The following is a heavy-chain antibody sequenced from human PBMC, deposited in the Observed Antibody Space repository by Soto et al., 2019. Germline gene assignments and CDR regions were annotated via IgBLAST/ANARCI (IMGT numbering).Heavy chain of an antibody. Sequence: QVQLQESGPGLVKPSETLSLTCTVSGGSISSYYWSWVRQSPGKVLDWLGYVYYSGITNYNPALKSRVAISADTPKNQFSLKLTSVTTADTAVYYCARHARGTWDFDSWGQGTLVTVSS. CDR2: VYYSGIT. D-gene: IGHD3-16*01. V-gene: IGHV4-59*08. J-gene: IGHJ4*02. CDR1: GGSISSYY. CDR3: ARHARGTWDFDS.